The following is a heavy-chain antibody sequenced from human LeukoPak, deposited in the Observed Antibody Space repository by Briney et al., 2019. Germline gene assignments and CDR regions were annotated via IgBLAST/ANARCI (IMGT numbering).Heavy chain of an antibody. CDR3: ARETGSAVGSTDFDY. CDR2: IWYDGGNK. J-gene: IGHJ4*02. CDR1: GFTFSSYG. V-gene: IGHV3-33*01. Sequence: GGSLRLSCAASGFTFSSYGMHWVRQAPGKGLEWVAVIWYDGGNKYYADSVKGRFTISRDNSKNTLYLQMNSLRAEDTAVYYCARETGSAVGSTDFDYWGQGTLVTVSS. D-gene: IGHD4-17*01.